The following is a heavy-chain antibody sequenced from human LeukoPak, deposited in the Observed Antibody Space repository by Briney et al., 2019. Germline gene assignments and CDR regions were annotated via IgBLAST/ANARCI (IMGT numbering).Heavy chain of an antibody. V-gene: IGHV1-69*05. D-gene: IGHD5-12*01. CDR2: IIPIFGTA. J-gene: IGHJ5*02. CDR1: GGTFSSYA. Sequence: ASVKVSCKASGGTFSSYAISWVRQAPGQGLEWMGGIIPIFGTANYAQKFQGRVTITTDESTSTAYMELSSLRSEDTAVYYCARGGRVANNWFDPWGQGTLVTVSS. CDR3: ARGGRVANNWFDP.